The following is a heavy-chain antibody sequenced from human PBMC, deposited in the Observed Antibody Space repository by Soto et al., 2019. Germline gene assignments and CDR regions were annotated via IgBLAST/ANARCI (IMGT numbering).Heavy chain of an antibody. CDR2: ITSSGEQT. Sequence: GGSLRLSCAASGFNFRNFPMTWVRQVPGQGLEYVSSITSSGEQTFYADSVKGRFSISRDNSKGILHLQMNSLRAEDTAIYHCAKGVIDRGANAWGQGTVVTVSS. J-gene: IGHJ5*02. CDR1: GFNFRNFP. V-gene: IGHV3-23*01. D-gene: IGHD2-8*01. CDR3: AKGVIDRGANA.